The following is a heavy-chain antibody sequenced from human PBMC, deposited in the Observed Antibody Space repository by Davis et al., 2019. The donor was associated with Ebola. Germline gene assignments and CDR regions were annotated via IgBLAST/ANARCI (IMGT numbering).Heavy chain of an antibody. CDR1: GFTFSSYA. CDR3: AKSGGWTWYFDL. D-gene: IGHD6-19*01. V-gene: IGHV3-23*01. J-gene: IGHJ2*01. CDR2: ISGSGGST. Sequence: GGSLRLSCAASGFTFSSYAMSWVRQAPGKGLEWVSAISGSGGSTYYADSVKGRFTISRDNSKNTLYLQMNSLRTEDTAVYYCAKSGGWTWYFDLWGRGTLVTVSS.